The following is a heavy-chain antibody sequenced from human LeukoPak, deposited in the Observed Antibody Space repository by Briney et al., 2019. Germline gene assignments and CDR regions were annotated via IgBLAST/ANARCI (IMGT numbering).Heavy chain of an antibody. Sequence: PGGSLRLSCAASGFTVSSNYMSWVRQAPGKGLEWVSVIYSGGSTYYADSVKGRFTISRDNSKNTLYLQMNSLRAEDTAVYYCAREVVVAATRWFDPWGQGTLVIFSS. CDR3: AREVVVAATRWFDP. CDR2: IYSGGST. V-gene: IGHV3-53*01. CDR1: GFTVSSNY. D-gene: IGHD2-15*01. J-gene: IGHJ5*02.